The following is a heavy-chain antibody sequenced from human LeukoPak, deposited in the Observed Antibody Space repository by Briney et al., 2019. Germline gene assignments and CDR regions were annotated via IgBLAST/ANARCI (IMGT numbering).Heavy chain of an antibody. CDR2: INHSGST. CDR1: GGSFSGYY. D-gene: IGHD3-10*01. J-gene: IGHJ4*02. V-gene: IGHV4-34*01. CDR3: ASRPLKGTHYYGSGSYWY. Sequence: SETLSLTCAVYGGSFSGYYWSWIRQPPGKGLEWIGEINHSGSTNYNPSLKSRVTISVDTSKNQFSLKLSSVTAADTAVYYCASRPLKGTHYYGSGSYWYWGQGTLVTVSS.